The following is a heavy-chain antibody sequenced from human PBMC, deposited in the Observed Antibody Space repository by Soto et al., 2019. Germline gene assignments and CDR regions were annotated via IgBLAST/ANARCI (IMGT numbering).Heavy chain of an antibody. CDR3: ARDSHGYCSGVSCYSPSDP. CDR2: IIPILGIA. CDR1: GGTFSSYT. V-gene: IGHV1-69*04. D-gene: IGHD2-15*01. J-gene: IGHJ5*02. Sequence: GASVKVSCKASGGTFSSYTISWVRQAPGQGLEWMGRIIPILGIANYAQKFQGRVTITADKSTSTAYMELSSLRSEDTAVYYCARDSHGYCSGVSCYSPSDPWGQGTLVTVSS.